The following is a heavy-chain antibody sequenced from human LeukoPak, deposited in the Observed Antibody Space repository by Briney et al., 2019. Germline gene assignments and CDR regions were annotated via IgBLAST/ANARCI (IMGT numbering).Heavy chain of an antibody. CDR1: GFTFSDYH. J-gene: IGHJ6*02. CDR2: IDPDGSTT. V-gene: IGHV3-74*01. Sequence: GGSLRLSCVASGFTFSDYHMSWIRQAPGEGLVWVSRIDPDGSTTNYADSVKGRFTTSRDNAKNTLYLQMNSLRAEDTALYYCTRVQAGRAGLMDVWGRGTTVTVSS. D-gene: IGHD6-13*01. CDR3: TRVQAGRAGLMDV.